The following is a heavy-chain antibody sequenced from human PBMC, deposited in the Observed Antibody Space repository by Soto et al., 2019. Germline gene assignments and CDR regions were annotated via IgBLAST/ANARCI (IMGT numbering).Heavy chain of an antibody. V-gene: IGHV3-23*04. CDR1: GFTFSSYA. CDR3: AKDLVRSSSWYTYFDY. Sequence: EVQLVESGGGLVQPGGSLRLSCAASGFTFSSYAMSWVRQAPGKGLEWVSAISGSGGSTYYADSVKGRFTISRDNSKNTLYLQMNSLRAEDTAVYYCAKDLVRSSSWYTYFDYWGQGTLVTVSS. J-gene: IGHJ4*02. CDR2: ISGSGGST. D-gene: IGHD6-13*01.